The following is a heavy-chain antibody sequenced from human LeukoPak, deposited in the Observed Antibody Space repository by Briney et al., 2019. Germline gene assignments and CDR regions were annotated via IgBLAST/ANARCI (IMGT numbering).Heavy chain of an antibody. CDR3: ARDRSGYANDAFDF. D-gene: IGHD3-3*01. CDR2: LSYGGTNK. Sequence: GGSLRLSCAASGFTFSDYAMHWVRQAPGKGLEWVAVLSYGGTNKSYADSVKGRFTISRDKSKNKMFLQMNSLRAEDTAVYHCARDRSGYANDAFDFWGQGTMVTVSS. J-gene: IGHJ3*01. V-gene: IGHV3-30-3*01. CDR1: GFTFSDYA.